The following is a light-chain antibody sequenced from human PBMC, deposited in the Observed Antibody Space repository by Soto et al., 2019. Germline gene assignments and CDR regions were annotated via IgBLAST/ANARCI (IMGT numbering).Light chain of an antibody. CDR1: SGDVGGYNY. CDR3: CSYADSNILV. CDR2: DVA. Sequence: QSALTQPRSVSGSPGQSVTISCTGTSGDVGGYNYVSWYQHHPGKAPRLLIYDVAKPPSGVPDRFSASKSGNTASLTISGLQAEDEAYFYCCSYADSNILVFGGGTKLTVL. J-gene: IGLJ2*01. V-gene: IGLV2-11*01.